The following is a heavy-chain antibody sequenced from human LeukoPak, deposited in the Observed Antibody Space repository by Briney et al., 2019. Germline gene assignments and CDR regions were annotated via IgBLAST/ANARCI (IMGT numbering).Heavy chain of an antibody. CDR2: IYHSGST. V-gene: IGHV4-4*02. CDR3: ASLSSSSYYFDY. J-gene: IGHJ4*02. CDR1: GGSISSSNW. D-gene: IGHD6-6*01. Sequence: SGTLSLTCAVSGGSISSSNWWSWVRQPPGKGLEWIGEIYHSGSTNYNPSLKSRVTISVDKSKNQFSLNLSSVTAADTAVYYCASLSSSSYYFDYWGQGTLVTVSS.